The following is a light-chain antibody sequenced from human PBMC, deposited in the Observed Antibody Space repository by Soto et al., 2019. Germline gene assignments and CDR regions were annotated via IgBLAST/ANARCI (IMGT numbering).Light chain of an antibody. CDR3: MQALQTPMYT. CDR2: LGS. V-gene: IGKV2-28*01. J-gene: IGKJ2*01. CDR1: QSLLHSNGYNY. Sequence: DIVMTQSPLSLPVTPGEPASISCRSGQSLLHSNGYNYLDWYPQKPGQSPQLLIYLGSNRASGVPDRFSGSGSGTDFTLKISRVEAEDVGVYYCMQALQTPMYTFGQGTKLEIK.